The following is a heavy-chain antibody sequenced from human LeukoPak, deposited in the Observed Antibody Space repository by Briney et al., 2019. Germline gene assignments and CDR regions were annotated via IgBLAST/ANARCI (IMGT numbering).Heavy chain of an antibody. CDR1: GGSISSGGYY. V-gene: IGHV4-30-2*01. CDR2: IYHSGST. D-gene: IGHD2-2*01. Sequence: SETLSLTCTVSGGSISSGGYYWSWIRQPPGKGLEWIGYIYHSGSTYYNPSLKSRVTISVDRSKNQFSLKLSSVTAADTAVYYCARDLSPDIVVVPAAIDYWGQGTLVTVSS. CDR3: ARDLSPDIVVVPAAIDY. J-gene: IGHJ4*02.